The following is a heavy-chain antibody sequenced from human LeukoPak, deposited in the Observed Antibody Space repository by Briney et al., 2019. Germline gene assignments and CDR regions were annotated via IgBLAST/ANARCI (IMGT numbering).Heavy chain of an antibody. J-gene: IGHJ5*02. D-gene: IGHD6-6*01. CDR3: ARHGAKYSSSFWFDP. CDR2: INPNSGGT. Sequence: ASVKVSCKASGYTFTGYYMHWVRQAPGQGLEWMGWINPNSGGTNYAQKFQGRVTMTTDTSTSTAYMELRSLRSDDTAVYYCARHGAKYSSSFWFDPWGQGTLVTVSS. V-gene: IGHV1-2*02. CDR1: GYTFTGYY.